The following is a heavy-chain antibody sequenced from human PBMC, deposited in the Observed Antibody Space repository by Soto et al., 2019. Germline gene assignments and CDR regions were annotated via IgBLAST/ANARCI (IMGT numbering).Heavy chain of an antibody. D-gene: IGHD2-21*01. CDR1: GGAFSSYA. CDR3: ARGGIPRDCYTTYGMDV. CDR2: IIPIFGTA. J-gene: IGHJ6*02. V-gene: IGHV1-69*12. Sequence: QVQLVQSGAEVKKPWSSVKVSCKASGGAFSSYAISWVRQAPGQGLEWMGGIIPIFGTANYAQKFQGRVTITADESTSTAYMELSSLGSEDTAVYYCARGGIPRDCYTTYGMDVWGQETTVTVSS.